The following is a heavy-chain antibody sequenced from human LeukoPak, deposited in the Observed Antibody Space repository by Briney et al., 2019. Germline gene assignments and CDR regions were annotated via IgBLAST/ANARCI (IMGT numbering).Heavy chain of an antibody. Sequence: SETLSLTCSVSGVSITSGSYYWGWIRQFAGKGLEWIGRVHSSGDIYHNVAFRSRAAVSGDASKNQFSLQLNSVTAADTAVYYCARGASPKDAVFFDYWGQGALITVSS. CDR1: GVSITSGSYY. CDR2: VHSSGDI. D-gene: IGHD3-16*01. V-gene: IGHV4-61*02. J-gene: IGHJ4*02. CDR3: ARGASPKDAVFFDY.